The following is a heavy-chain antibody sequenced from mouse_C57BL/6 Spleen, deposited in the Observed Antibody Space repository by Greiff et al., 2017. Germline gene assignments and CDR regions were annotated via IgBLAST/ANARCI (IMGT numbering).Heavy chain of an antibody. CDR3: ARSSDDYFFDY. D-gene: IGHD2-4*01. V-gene: IGHV1-59*01. CDR1: GYTFTSYW. Sequence: VQLQQPGAELVRPGTSVKLSCKASGYTFTSYWMHWVKQRPGQGLEWIGVIDPSDSYTNYNQKFKGKATLTVDTSSSTAYMQLSSLTSEDSAVYYCARSSDDYFFDYWGQGTTLTVSS. J-gene: IGHJ2*01. CDR2: IDPSDSYT.